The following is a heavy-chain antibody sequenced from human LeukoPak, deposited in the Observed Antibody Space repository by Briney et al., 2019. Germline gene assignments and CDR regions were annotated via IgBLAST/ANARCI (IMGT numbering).Heavy chain of an antibody. J-gene: IGHJ4*02. CDR3: ARGQLEIDSSGTFDY. V-gene: IGHV1-2*02. Sequence: GASVKVSCKASGYTFTGYYLHWVRQAPGQGLEWMGWINPNSGGTYYAQKFQGRVTMTRDTPISTAYMELSRLKSDDTAVYYCARGQLEIDSSGTFDYWGQGTLVTVSP. D-gene: IGHD6-19*01. CDR1: GYTFTGYY. CDR2: INPNSGGT.